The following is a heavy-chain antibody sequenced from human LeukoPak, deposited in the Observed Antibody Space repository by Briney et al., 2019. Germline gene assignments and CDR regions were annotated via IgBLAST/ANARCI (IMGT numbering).Heavy chain of an antibody. D-gene: IGHD6-13*01. J-gene: IGHJ4*02. Sequence: GGSLRLSCAASGFTFRSFGMTWVRQAPGKGLEWVSGITASSGTTYYADSVKGRFTISRDNSKNTLYLQMNSLRAEDTAVYYCAKDRIAAARYYFDYWGQGTLVTVSS. V-gene: IGHV3-23*01. CDR3: AKDRIAAARYYFDY. CDR2: ITASSGTT. CDR1: GFTFRSFG.